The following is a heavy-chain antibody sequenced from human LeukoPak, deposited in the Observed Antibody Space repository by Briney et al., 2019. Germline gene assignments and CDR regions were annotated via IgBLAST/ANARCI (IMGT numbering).Heavy chain of an antibody. J-gene: IGHJ5*02. D-gene: IGHD2-15*01. Sequence: GASVKVSCKXAGYTFTGYYMFWVRQAPGQGLEWVGRINPNSGGTNYSQKFQGRVTMTRDTSISTAYMELSRLRSDDTAVYYCARGYCSGGSCYSVENWFDPWGQGTLVTVSS. CDR2: INPNSGGT. CDR1: GYTFTGYY. V-gene: IGHV1-2*06. CDR3: ARGYCSGGSCYSVENWFDP.